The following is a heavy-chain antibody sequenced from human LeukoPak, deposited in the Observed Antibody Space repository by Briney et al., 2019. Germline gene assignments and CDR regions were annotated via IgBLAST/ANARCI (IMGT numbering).Heavy chain of an antibody. CDR2: ISGSGGST. Sequence: GGSLRLSCAASGFTFSSYAMTWVRQAPGKGLEWVSTISGSGGSTYYADSVKGRFTIPRDNSKNTLYLQMNNLRAEDTAVYYCAKDTGSRAVAGTRFDYWGQGTLVTVSS. D-gene: IGHD6-19*01. J-gene: IGHJ4*02. V-gene: IGHV3-23*01. CDR1: GFTFSSYA. CDR3: AKDTGSRAVAGTRFDY.